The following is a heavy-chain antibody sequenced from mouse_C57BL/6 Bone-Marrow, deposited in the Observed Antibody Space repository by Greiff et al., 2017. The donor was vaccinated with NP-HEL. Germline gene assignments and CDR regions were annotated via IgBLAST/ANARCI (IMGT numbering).Heavy chain of an antibody. CDR1: GYTFRTSW. CDR2: IYPGDGDT. CDR3: ARGESWGACFDY. V-gene: IGHV1-82*01. D-gene: IGHD6-1*01. Sequence: QVQLQQSGPELVKPGASVKISCKASGYTFRTSWMNWMKQRPGKGLEWIGRIYPGDGDTHYSGNFEGKASLTADKSSNSAYMQLSSLTSEDSAVYFGARGESWGACFDYGGQGTTLTVSS. J-gene: IGHJ2*01.